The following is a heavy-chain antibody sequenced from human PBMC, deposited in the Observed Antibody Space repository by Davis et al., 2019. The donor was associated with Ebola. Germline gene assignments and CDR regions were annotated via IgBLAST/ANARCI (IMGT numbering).Heavy chain of an antibody. CDR3: ASARDLAVAGMRSGFDY. D-gene: IGHD6-19*01. CDR2: ISAYNGNT. Sequence: ASVKVSCKASGYTFTSYYMHWVRQAPGQGLEWMGWISAYNGNTNYAQKFQGRVTMARDTSISTASMELSSLRSDDTAVYYCASARDLAVAGMRSGFDYWGQGALVTVSS. J-gene: IGHJ4*02. V-gene: IGHV1-2*02. CDR1: GYTFTSYY.